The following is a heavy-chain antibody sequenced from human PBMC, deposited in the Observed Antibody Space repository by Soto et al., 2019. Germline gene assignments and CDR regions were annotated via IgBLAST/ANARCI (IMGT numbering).Heavy chain of an antibody. V-gene: IGHV1-18*01. CDR3: ARTTMVRGVIHPDY. CDR2: ISAYNGNT. J-gene: IGHJ4*02. D-gene: IGHD3-10*01. Sequence: ASVKVSCKASGYTFTSYGISWVRQAPGQGLEWMGWISAYNGNTNYAQKLQGRVTMTTDTSTSTAYMELGSLRSDDKAVYYCARTTMVRGVIHPDYLGQGTLVTVSS. CDR1: GYTFTSYG.